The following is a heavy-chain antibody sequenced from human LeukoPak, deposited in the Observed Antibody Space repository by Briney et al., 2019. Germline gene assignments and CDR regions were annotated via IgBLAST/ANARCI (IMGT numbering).Heavy chain of an antibody. CDR2: IYYSGST. D-gene: IGHD3-22*01. CDR1: GGSISSSSYY. CDR3: ANYYDSSGYYHLHAFDI. J-gene: IGHJ3*02. V-gene: IGHV4-61*05. Sequence: SETLSLTCTVSGGSISSSSYYWSWIRQPPGKGLEWIGYIYYSGSTNYNPSLKSRVTISVDTSKNQFSLKLSSVTAADTAVYYCANYYDSSGYYHLHAFDIWGQGTMVTVSS.